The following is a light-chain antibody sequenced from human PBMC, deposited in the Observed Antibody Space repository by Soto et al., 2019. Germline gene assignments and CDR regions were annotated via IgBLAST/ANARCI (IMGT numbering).Light chain of an antibody. V-gene: IGLV1-40*01. CDR1: SSNIGAGYD. Sequence: QSVLTQPPSVSGAPGQRVTISCTGSSSNIGAGYDVHWYQQLPGTAPKLLIYGNTNRPSGVPDRFSGSKSDTSASLAITGLQAEDEADYCCQSYDSSLGGSGVFGTGTKVTVL. J-gene: IGLJ1*01. CDR3: QSYDSSLGGSGV. CDR2: GNT.